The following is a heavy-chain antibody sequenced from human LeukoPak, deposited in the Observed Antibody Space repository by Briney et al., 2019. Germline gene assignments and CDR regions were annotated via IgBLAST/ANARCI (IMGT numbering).Heavy chain of an antibody. CDR2: INPNSGNT. Sequence: GASVKVSCKASGGTFSSYAISWVRQAPGQGLEWSGWINPNSGNTNSAQKFQGRVTMTRDTSIRAAYMDLSSLVSDDTAVYYCARAAREETPYSHVLFDYWGQGAPVTVSS. V-gene: IGHV1-2*02. J-gene: IGHJ4*02. CDR1: GGTFSSYA. D-gene: IGHD5-18*01. CDR3: ARAAREETPYSHVLFDY.